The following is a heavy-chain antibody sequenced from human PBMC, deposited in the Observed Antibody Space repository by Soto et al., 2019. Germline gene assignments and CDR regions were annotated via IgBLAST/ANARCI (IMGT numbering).Heavy chain of an antibody. CDR2: LNIAGTF. Sequence: PSETLSLTCSVSGASISSFDWNWVRQPAGKGPEWVGRLNIAGTFNYNPSLKSRITMSMDTSKNQISLHLRSVTAADTAIYYCARDRGEYTSSWFWYFSHWGHGTLVTVFS. D-gene: IGHD6-13*01. CDR1: GASISSFD. V-gene: IGHV4-4*07. J-gene: IGHJ2*01. CDR3: ARDRGEYTSSWFWYFSH.